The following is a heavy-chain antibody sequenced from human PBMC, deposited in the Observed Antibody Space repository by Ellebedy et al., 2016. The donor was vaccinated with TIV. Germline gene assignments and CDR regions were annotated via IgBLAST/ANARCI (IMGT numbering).Heavy chain of an antibody. CDR3: AKDSGWLHHY. CDR1: GFTFSSSG. CDR2: ITGSGDST. Sequence: PGGSLRLSCAASGFTFSSSGMTWVRRAPGKGLEWVSAITGSGDSTYYTDSVKGRFTISRDNSKNTLYLQMSSLRADDTAVYYCAKDSGWLHHYWGQGTLVTVSS. J-gene: IGHJ4*02. V-gene: IGHV3-23*01. D-gene: IGHD5-12*01.